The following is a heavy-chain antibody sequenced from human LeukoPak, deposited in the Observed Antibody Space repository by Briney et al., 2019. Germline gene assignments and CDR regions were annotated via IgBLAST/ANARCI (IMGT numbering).Heavy chain of an antibody. CDR3: TTDPGWLVYYFDY. J-gene: IGHJ4*02. CDR1: GYTLTELS. CDR2: FDPEDGET. V-gene: IGHV1-24*01. Sequence: ASVKVSCKVSGYTLTELSMHWVRQAPGKGLEWMGGFDPEDGETIYAQKFQGRVTMTEDTSTDTAYMELSSLRSEDTAVYYCTTDPGWLVYYFDYWGQGTLVTVSS. D-gene: IGHD6-19*01.